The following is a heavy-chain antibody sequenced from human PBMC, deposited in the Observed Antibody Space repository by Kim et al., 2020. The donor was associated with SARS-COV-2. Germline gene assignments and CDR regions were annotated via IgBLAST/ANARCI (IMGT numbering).Heavy chain of an antibody. CDR2: IYYSGST. V-gene: IGHV4-59*13. CDR1: GGFISSYY. J-gene: IGHJ6*02. D-gene: IGHD6-13*01. CDR3: ARKGGIAAAGHYYYGMDV. Sequence: SETLSLTCTVSGGFISSYYWSWIRQPPGKGLEWIGYIYYSGSTNYNPSLKSRVTISVDTSKNQFSLKLSSVTAADTAVYYCARKGGIAAAGHYYYGMDVWGQGTTVTVSS.